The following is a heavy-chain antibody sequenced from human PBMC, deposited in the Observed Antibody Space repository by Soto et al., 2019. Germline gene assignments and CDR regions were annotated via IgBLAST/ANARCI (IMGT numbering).Heavy chain of an antibody. CDR2: IIPMLAAP. CDR1: GGSFGTYA. J-gene: IGHJ2*01. V-gene: IGHV1-69*13. CDR3: ARVGPPSPSVIWFFDL. Sequence: SVKVSCKASGGSFGTYAINWVRQAPGQGLEWMGGIIPMLAAPTYAQKFQGRLTITADESTTTVYMELSSLTSEDTAVYYCARVGPPSPSVIWFFDLWGGGTLVTVSS. D-gene: IGHD2-21*01.